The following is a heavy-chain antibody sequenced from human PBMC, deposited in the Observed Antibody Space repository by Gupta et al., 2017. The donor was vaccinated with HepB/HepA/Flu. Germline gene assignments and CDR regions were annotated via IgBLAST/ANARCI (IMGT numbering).Heavy chain of an antibody. J-gene: IGHJ4*02. Sequence: EVQLLESGGGLVQPGGSLRLSCAAPGFTFTTYAMTWVRQAPGKGLEWVSTMRGNGGSTFYADSVGGRFTISRDDAKNTLYLQMTSLRAEDTAIYYCAKGTNVLNGGSGYWGQGTLVTVSS. V-gene: IGHV3-23*01. CDR1: GFTFTTYA. CDR3: AKGTNVLNGGSGY. CDR2: MRGNGGST. D-gene: IGHD3-10*01.